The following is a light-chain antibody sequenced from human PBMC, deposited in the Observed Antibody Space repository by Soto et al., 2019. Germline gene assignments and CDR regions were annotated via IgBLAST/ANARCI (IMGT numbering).Light chain of an antibody. CDR1: QSFGSTF. J-gene: IGKJ4*01. Sequence: EIVLTQSPGTLSLSPGERATLSCRASQSFGSTFLAWYQQNPGQAPRLLIYGASTRATGIPDRFSGSASETDVTLTISRLEPEDFAVYYCQQYGSSLLTFGGGTKVEIK. CDR3: QQYGSSLLT. CDR2: GAS. V-gene: IGKV3-20*01.